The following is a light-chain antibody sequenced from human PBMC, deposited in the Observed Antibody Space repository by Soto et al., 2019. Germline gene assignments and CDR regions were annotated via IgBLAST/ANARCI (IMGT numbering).Light chain of an antibody. CDR3: QQSYSTPET. CDR1: HSISSY. V-gene: IGKV1-39*01. CDR2: AAS. Sequence: DIQMTQSPSSLSASVGDRVTITCRASHSISSYLNWYQQKPGKAPKLLIYAASSLQSGVPSRFSGSGYGTDFTLTISRLQPEDFATYYCQQSYSTPETFGQGTKVDIK. J-gene: IGKJ1*01.